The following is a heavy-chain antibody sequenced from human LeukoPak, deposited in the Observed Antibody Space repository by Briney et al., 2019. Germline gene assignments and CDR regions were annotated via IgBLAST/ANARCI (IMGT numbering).Heavy chain of an antibody. CDR2: IIPILGIA. V-gene: IGHV1-69*04. CDR3: ARGTIVDTIDY. Sequence: SVKVSSKASVGTFSSYAISWVRQAPGQGLEWMGRIIPILGIANYAQKFQGRVTITADKSTSTAYMELSRLRYEDTAVYYCARGTIVDTIDYWGQGTLVTVSS. CDR1: VGTFSSYA. D-gene: IGHD5-12*01. J-gene: IGHJ4*02.